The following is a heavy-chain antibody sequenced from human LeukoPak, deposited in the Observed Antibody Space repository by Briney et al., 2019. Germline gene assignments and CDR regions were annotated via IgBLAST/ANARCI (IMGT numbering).Heavy chain of an antibody. D-gene: IGHD6-13*01. V-gene: IGHV4-59*04. CDR1: GGSLTGYY. J-gene: IGHJ4*02. Sequence: SETLSLTCNVSGGSLTGYYWAWIREPPGMGLESIGKIHNGGNAYNTPSLKSRVTLSLHASRNQVSLRLSSVTAADTAVYYCASGYSTTLDFWGQGTLVTVSS. CDR3: ASGYSTTLDF. CDR2: IHNGGNA.